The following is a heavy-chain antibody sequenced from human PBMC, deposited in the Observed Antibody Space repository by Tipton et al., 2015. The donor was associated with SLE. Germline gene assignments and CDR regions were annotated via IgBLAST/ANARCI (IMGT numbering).Heavy chain of an antibody. D-gene: IGHD3-10*01. Sequence: LRLSCTVSGDSISRNSYYWSWIRQPAGKGLEWIGRVLSSGGTYYNPSLGSRVAMSVDTSKNQFSLTLTSVTAADTAVYYCARDSEGFDSWGQGTLVTVSS. J-gene: IGHJ4*02. CDR1: GDSISRNSYY. CDR3: ARDSEGFDS. V-gene: IGHV4-61*02. CDR2: VLSSGGT.